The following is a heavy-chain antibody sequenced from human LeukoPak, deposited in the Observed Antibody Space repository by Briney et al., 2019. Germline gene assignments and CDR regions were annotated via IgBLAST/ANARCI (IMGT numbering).Heavy chain of an antibody. CDR3: ARDREDYYGMDV. J-gene: IGHJ6*04. CDR1: GFTFSDYA. CDR2: ISYDSRHK. Sequence: PGRSLRLSCAASGFTFSDYAMHWVRQARGKGLEWVALISYDSRHKKYADAVKGRFTVSRDNAKNSLYLQMNSLRAEDTAVYYCARDREDYYGMDVWGKGTTVTVSS. V-gene: IGHV3-30-3*01.